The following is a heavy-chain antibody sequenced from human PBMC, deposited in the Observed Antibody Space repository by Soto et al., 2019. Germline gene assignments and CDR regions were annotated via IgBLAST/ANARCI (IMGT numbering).Heavy chain of an antibody. Sequence: QVQLQESGPGLVRPSQTLSLTCTVSGGSINSGDSYWNWIRQHPEKGLEWIGYINYRGSTFYNPSLKSRIIISVDTSKNQFSLSLSSVTVADTAVYYCARDAPGVAPYWGQGTLVTVSS. CDR3: ARDAPGVAPY. V-gene: IGHV4-31*03. D-gene: IGHD2-15*01. CDR1: GGSINSGDSY. CDR2: INYRGST. J-gene: IGHJ4*02.